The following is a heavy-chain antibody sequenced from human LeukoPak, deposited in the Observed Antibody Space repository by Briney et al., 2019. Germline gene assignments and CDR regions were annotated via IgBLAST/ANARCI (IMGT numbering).Heavy chain of an antibody. D-gene: IGHD2-15*01. Sequence: PGRSPRLSCAASGFTFDDYAMHWVRQAPGKGLEWVSGISWNSGSIGYADSVKGRFTISRDNAKNSLYLQMNSLRAEDTALYYCAKDRTNGGFDPWGQGTLVTVSS. CDR2: ISWNSGSI. CDR1: GFTFDDYA. V-gene: IGHV3-9*01. CDR3: AKDRTNGGFDP. J-gene: IGHJ5*02.